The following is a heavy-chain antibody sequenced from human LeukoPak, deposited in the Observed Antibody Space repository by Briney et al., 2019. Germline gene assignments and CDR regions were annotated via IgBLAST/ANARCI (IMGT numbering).Heavy chain of an antibody. D-gene: IGHD3-10*01. CDR2: ISYDGCNK. CDR1: GFTFSSYA. V-gene: IGHV3-30*04. CDR3: ARDMGGSYYYGSGSYHGYFDY. J-gene: IGHJ4*02. Sequence: GGSLRLSCAASGFTFSSYAMNWVRQAPGKGLVWVAVISYDGCNKYYADSVKGRFTISRDNSKNTLYLQMNSLRAEDTAVYYCARDMGGSYYYGSGSYHGYFDYWGQGTLVTVSS.